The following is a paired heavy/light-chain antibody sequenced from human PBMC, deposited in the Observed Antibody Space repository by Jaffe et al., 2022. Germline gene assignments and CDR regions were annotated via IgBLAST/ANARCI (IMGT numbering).Light chain of an antibody. V-gene: IGKV2-30*02. CDR2: KVS. CDR1: QSLVHSDGNTY. CDR3: MQATQWPHT. Sequence: DVVMTQSPLSLPVTLGQPASISCRSSQSLVHSDGNTYFNWFQQRPGQSPRRLIYKVSNRDSGVPDRFSGSGSGTDFTLKISRVEAEDVGVYTCMQATQWPHTFGQGTKLEIK. J-gene: IGKJ2*01.
Heavy chain of an antibody. Sequence: EVQLVESGGGLVQPGGSLRLSCAASGFIFSDHYMDWVRQAPGKGLEWIGRIRNKASGYTTEYAASVKGRFTVSRDDSQNLLYLQMSSLNVEDTAVYYCTRDRSGSSDYWGQGTLVTVAS. CDR1: GFIFSDHY. D-gene: IGHD1-26*01. J-gene: IGHJ4*02. CDR3: TRDRSGSSDY. V-gene: IGHV3-72*01. CDR2: IRNKASGYTT.